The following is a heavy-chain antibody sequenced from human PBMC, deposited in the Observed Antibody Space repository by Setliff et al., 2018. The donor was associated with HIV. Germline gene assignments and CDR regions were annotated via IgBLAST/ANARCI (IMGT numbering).Heavy chain of an antibody. CDR1: GFTVSSYY. Sequence: PGGSLRLSCAASGFTVSSYYMSWVLQAPGKGLEWVSVISGSGGSTFYADSVKGRFTISRDNSKNTLYLQMNRLRVEDTAVYYCAKDGISGGAYPPYYFDYWGHGTLVTVSS. V-gene: IGHV3-23*01. CDR3: AKDGISGGAYPPYYFDY. J-gene: IGHJ4*01. CDR2: ISGSGGST. D-gene: IGHD2-15*01.